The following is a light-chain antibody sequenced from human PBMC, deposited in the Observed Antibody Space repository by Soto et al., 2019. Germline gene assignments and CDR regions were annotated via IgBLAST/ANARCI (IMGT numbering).Light chain of an antibody. V-gene: IGKV3-20*01. J-gene: IGKJ1*01. CDR1: QSVSSSY. CDR3: QQYGSSPRT. CDR2: GAS. Sequence: PGTLSLSPGERATLSCRASQSVSSSYLAWYQQKPGQAPRLLIYGASSRATGIRDRFSGSGSGTDFTLTISRLEPEDFAVYYCQQYGSSPRTFGQGTKVDIK.